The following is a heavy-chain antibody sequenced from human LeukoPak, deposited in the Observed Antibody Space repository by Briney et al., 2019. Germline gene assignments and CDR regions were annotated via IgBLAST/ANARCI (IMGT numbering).Heavy chain of an antibody. V-gene: IGHV4-59*01. J-gene: IGHJ4*02. CDR3: AREKGSYSNFDY. CDR1: GDSISSYY. D-gene: IGHD1-26*01. CDR2: ISYSGST. Sequence: SETLSLTCTVSGDSISSYYWSWIRQPPGKGLEWIGYISYSGSTSYNPSLKSRVTISVDTSKNQFSLKLSSVTAADTAVYYCAREKGSYSNFDYWGQGTLVTVSS.